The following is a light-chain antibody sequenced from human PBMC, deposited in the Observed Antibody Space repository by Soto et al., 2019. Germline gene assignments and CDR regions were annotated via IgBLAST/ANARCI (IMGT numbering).Light chain of an antibody. Sequence: QSVLTQPPSASGTPGQRVTISCSGSSSNIGSLSVDWYQHLPGTAPKLLIYSDYQRPSGVPDRFSGSKSGTSASLAISGLQSEDDAEYYCAAWNGTLNGPYVFGTGTKLTVL. CDR2: SDY. CDR3: AAWNGTLNGPYV. CDR1: SSNIGSLS. J-gene: IGLJ1*01. V-gene: IGLV1-44*01.